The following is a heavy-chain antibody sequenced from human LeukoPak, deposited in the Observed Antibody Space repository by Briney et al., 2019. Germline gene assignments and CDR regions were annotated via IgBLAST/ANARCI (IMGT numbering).Heavy chain of an antibody. Sequence: SETLSLTCPASVGSISSYYWSWIRQPPGKGLEWIGYIYYSGSTNYNPSLKSRVTISVDTSKNQFSLKLSSVTAADTAVYYCARGWGYYWGQGTLVTVSS. CDR1: VGSISSYY. CDR2: IYYSGST. V-gene: IGHV4-59*12. CDR3: ARGWGYY. D-gene: IGHD7-27*01. J-gene: IGHJ4*02.